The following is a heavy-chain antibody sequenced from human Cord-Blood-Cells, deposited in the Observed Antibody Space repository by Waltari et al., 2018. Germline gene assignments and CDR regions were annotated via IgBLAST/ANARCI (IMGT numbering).Heavy chain of an antibody. V-gene: IGHV3-53*01. CDR2: IYSVGSK. J-gene: IGHJ3*02. Sequence: EVKLVESGGGLIQPGGSLRLSCAASVFTVCSTSMRWVRRAPGKGVEGVSVIYSVGSKYYADSVKGRFTISRDNSKNTLYLQMNSLRAEDTAVYYCARGGYSGGGAFDIWGQGTMVTVSS. CDR1: VFTVCSTS. CDR3: ARGGYSGGGAFDI. D-gene: IGHD5-18*01.